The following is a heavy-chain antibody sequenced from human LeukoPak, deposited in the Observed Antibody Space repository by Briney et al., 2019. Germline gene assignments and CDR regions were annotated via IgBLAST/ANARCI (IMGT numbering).Heavy chain of an antibody. CDR1: GGTFISYA. Sequence: SVTVSFQASGGTFISYAISWLRQAPAQGLEWMGGIIPIFGTANYAQKFQGRVTITADKSTSTEYMELSSLRSEETAVYYCARREIRIAVAGYDYWGQGTLVTVSS. CDR2: IIPIFGTA. V-gene: IGHV1-69*06. J-gene: IGHJ4*02. D-gene: IGHD6-19*01. CDR3: ARREIRIAVAGYDY.